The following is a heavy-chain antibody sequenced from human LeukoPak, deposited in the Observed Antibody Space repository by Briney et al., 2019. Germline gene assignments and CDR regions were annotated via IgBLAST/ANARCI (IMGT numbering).Heavy chain of an antibody. Sequence: PGGSLRLSCAASGFTFSSYTMHWVRQAPGKGLEWVALISYDGRNKYYADSVKGRFTISRDNSKNTLYLQMNSLRAEDTAVYYCAKGEYSSSSSDYWGQGTLVTVSS. J-gene: IGHJ4*02. CDR3: AKGEYSSSSSDY. CDR2: ISYDGRNK. V-gene: IGHV3-30*04. D-gene: IGHD6-6*01. CDR1: GFTFSSYT.